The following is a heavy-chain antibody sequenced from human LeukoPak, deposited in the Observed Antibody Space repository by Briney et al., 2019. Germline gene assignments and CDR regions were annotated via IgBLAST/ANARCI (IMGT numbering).Heavy chain of an antibody. CDR1: GFTFSSYG. V-gene: IGHV3-23*01. D-gene: IGHD3-22*01. CDR2: IGVGGTT. Sequence: AGGSLRLSCVASGFTFSSYGMNWVRQAPGKGLEWVSGIGVGGTTYYADSVKGRFTISRDTSKNTLYLQMNSLSAEDTAVYYCAKTQGYYESWGQGTLVTVSS. CDR3: AKTQGYYES. J-gene: IGHJ5*02.